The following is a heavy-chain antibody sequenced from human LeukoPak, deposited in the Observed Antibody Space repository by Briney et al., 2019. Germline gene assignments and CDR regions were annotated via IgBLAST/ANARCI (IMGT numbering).Heavy chain of an antibody. CDR1: GFIVSDNY. D-gene: IGHD1-26*01. V-gene: IGHV3-53*01. Sequence: GGSLRLSCAASGFIVSDNYMGWVRQAPGKGLEWVSVIYSGGTTYYADSVKGRFTISRDNSKNTLYLQMNSLRAEDTAVYYCARPLSIEGAFDIWGQGTMVTVSS. CDR3: ARPLSIEGAFDI. CDR2: IYSGGTT. J-gene: IGHJ3*02.